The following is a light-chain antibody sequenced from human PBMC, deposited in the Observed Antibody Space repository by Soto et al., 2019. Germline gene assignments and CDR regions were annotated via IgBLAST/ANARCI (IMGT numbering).Light chain of an antibody. V-gene: IGLV2-14*01. CDR2: DVS. J-gene: IGLJ1*01. CDR3: SSFTTSSTLV. Sequence: QSALTQPASVSASPGQPITISCTGTSSDVGSFDSVAWYQHNPGKAPKLMIYDVSNRPSGVSSRFSGSKSGNTASLSISGLQTEDEANYYCSSFTTSSTLVFGTGTQLTVL. CDR1: SSDVGSFDS.